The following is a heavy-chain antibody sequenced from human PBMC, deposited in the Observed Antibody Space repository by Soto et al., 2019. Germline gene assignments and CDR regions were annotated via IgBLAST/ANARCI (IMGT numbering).Heavy chain of an antibody. CDR1: GFTFSSYA. Sequence: EVQLLESGGGLVQPGGSLRLSCAASGFTFSSYAMSWVRQAPGKGLEWVSAISGSGGSTYYADSVKGRFTISRDNSKNTLYLQMNSLRAEDTAVYYCAKGAGHYFWGILFFDIWGQGTMVTVSS. D-gene: IGHD3-16*01. CDR3: AKGAGHYFWGILFFDI. CDR2: ISGSGGST. J-gene: IGHJ3*02. V-gene: IGHV3-23*01.